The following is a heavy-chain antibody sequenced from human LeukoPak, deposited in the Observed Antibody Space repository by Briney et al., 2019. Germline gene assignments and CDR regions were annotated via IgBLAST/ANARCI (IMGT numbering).Heavy chain of an antibody. Sequence: SETLSLTCTVSGGSISSSGYFWGWIRQPPGKGLEWIGSIYYSGSTYYNSSPKSRVTISVDTSKNQFSLELSPVTAADTAVYYCASLGGGYNGDYWGQGTLVTVSS. CDR1: GGSISSSGYF. CDR2: IYYSGST. D-gene: IGHD5-24*01. J-gene: IGHJ4*02. V-gene: IGHV4-39*01. CDR3: ASLGGGYNGDY.